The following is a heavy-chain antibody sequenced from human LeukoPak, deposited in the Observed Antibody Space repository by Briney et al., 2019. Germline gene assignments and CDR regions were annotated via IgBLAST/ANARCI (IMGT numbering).Heavy chain of an antibody. Sequence: GGSLRLSCAASGFTFSSYAMSWVRQAPGKGLEWVSAISGSGGSTYYADSVKGRFTISTDNSKNTLYLQMNSLRAADTAVYYCAKDQGYGDLHPFDYWGQGTLVTVSS. V-gene: IGHV3-23*01. CDR1: GFTFSSYA. CDR2: ISGSGGST. CDR3: AKDQGYGDLHPFDY. J-gene: IGHJ4*02. D-gene: IGHD4-17*01.